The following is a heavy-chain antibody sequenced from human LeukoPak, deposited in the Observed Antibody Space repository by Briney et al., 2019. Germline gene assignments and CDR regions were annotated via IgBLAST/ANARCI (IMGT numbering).Heavy chain of an antibody. D-gene: IGHD3-3*01. Sequence: PGGSLRLSCAASGFTFSSYSMNWVRQAPGKGLEWVSSISSSISYIYYADSVKGRFTISRDNAKNSLYLQMNSLRAEDTAVYYCARARWVNDFWSGSWGERGNPQETYFQHWGQGTLVTVSS. V-gene: IGHV3-21*01. CDR2: ISSSISYI. CDR1: GFTFSSYS. CDR3: ARARWVNDFWSGSWGERGNPQETYFQH. J-gene: IGHJ1*01.